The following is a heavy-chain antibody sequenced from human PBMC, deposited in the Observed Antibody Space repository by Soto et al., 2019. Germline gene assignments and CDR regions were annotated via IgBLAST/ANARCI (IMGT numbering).Heavy chain of an antibody. J-gene: IGHJ4*02. CDR3: ARVRTTGAYDLDY. CDR2: SRNKANGYTT. D-gene: IGHD4-17*01. Sequence: VHLVESGGGLVQPGGSLRLSCAVSGFTFSDHYMDWVRQAPGKGLEWLGRSRNKANGYTTIYAASVKDRFTISRDDSKDSLVLQMNSLKTEETAVYHCARVRTTGAYDLDYWGQGTLITVSS. CDR1: GFTFSDHY. V-gene: IGHV3-72*01.